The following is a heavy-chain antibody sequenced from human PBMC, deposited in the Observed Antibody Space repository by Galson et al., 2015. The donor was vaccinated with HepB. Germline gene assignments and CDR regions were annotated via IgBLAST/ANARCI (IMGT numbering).Heavy chain of an antibody. CDR3: ARDLHPSYSTHPDYYFDY. V-gene: IGHV3-48*03. D-gene: IGHD6-13*01. Sequence: SLRLSCAASGFTFSNYEMNWVRQAPGKGLEWVSYISSSGRTTYNADSVKGRFTISRDNAKNSLYLQMNSLRAEDTAVYYCARDLHPSYSTHPDYYFDYWGQGTLVAVPS. J-gene: IGHJ4*02. CDR2: ISSSGRTT. CDR1: GFTFSNYE.